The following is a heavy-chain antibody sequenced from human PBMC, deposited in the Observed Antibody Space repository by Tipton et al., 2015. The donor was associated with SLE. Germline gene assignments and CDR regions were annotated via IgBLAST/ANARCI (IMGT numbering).Heavy chain of an antibody. D-gene: IGHD2-21*02. J-gene: IGHJ6*02. CDR1: GDSISSSYYY. V-gene: IGHV4-61*05. CDR3: ARRGKTPGGDHYDMDV. Sequence: TLSLTCSVSGDSISSSYYYWGWIRQPPGRGLEWIGHIFYSGDTDYTPSLKSRVTISLDTSNNQFSLSLASVTAADTAVYYCARRGKTPGGDHYDMDVWGQGTTVTVSS. CDR2: IFYSGDT.